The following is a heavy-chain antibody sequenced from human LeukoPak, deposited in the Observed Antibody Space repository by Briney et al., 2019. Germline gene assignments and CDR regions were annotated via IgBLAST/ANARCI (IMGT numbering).Heavy chain of an antibody. Sequence: NPSETLSLTCAVYGGSFSGYYWSWIRQPPGKGLEWIGEINHSGSNNYNPSLKSRVTISVDTSKKQFSLKLSSVTAADTAVYYCAREGYDFWSGYYPDAFDIWGQGTMVTVSS. CDR3: AREGYDFWSGYYPDAFDI. V-gene: IGHV4-34*01. D-gene: IGHD3-3*01. CDR1: GGSFSGYY. CDR2: INHSGSN. J-gene: IGHJ3*02.